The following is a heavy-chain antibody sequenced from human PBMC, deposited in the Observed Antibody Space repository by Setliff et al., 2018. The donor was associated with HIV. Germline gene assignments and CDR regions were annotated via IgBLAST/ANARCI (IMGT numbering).Heavy chain of an antibody. D-gene: IGHD4-17*01. V-gene: IGHV4-34*01. J-gene: IGHJ4*02. Sequence: SETLSLTCAVYGGSFSSYYWSWIRQPPGKGLEWIAWISDSGTTNYNPSLKSRVTLSVDTSKNQFSLKLTSVTAADTAMYYCASFFVTTVTNQDYWGQGTPVTVSS. CDR2: ISDSGTT. CDR3: ASFFVTTVTNQDY. CDR1: GGSFSSYY.